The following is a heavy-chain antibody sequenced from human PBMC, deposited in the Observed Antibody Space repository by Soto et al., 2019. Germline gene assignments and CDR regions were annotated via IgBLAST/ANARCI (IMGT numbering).Heavy chain of an antibody. J-gene: IGHJ6*02. CDR2: INPNSGGT. D-gene: IGHD3-9*01. CDR3: ARDSGVLTGYYYGMDV. CDR1: GYTFTGYY. V-gene: IGHV1-2*04. Sequence: GASVKVSCKASGYTFTGYYMHWVRQAPGQGLEWMGWINPNSGGTNYAQKFQGWVTMTRDTSISTAYMELSSVTAADTAVYYCARDSGVLTGYYYGMDVWGQGTTVTVSS.